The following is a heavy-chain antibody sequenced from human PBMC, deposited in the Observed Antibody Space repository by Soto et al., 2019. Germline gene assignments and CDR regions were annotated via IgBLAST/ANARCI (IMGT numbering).Heavy chain of an antibody. V-gene: IGHV1-2*02. CDR1: GYTFTGYY. J-gene: IGHJ4*02. D-gene: IGHD4-4*01. CDR3: AREKNGNYESALGFDY. CDR2: INPNSGGT. Sequence: ASVKVSCKASGYTFTGYYMHWVRQAPGQGLEWMGWINPNSGGTNYAQKFQGRVTMTRDTSISTAYMELSRLRSDDTAVYYCAREKNGNYESALGFDYWGQGTLVTVSS.